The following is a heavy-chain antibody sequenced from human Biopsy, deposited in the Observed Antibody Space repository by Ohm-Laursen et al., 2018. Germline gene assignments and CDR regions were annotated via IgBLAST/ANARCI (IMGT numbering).Heavy chain of an antibody. J-gene: IGHJ3*02. CDR3: AGIVLGPTNDAFDI. CDR2: IYPGGGT. D-gene: IGHD1-26*01. V-gene: IGHV4-4*07. CDR1: GDSIRNYY. Sequence: SQTLSLTCTVSGDSIRNYYWSWIRQAAGKGLEWIGRIYPGGGTIYNPSLKSRVTMSVDTSKNHFSLNLNSVTAADTAVYYCAGIVLGPTNDAFDIWGQRTMVTVSS.